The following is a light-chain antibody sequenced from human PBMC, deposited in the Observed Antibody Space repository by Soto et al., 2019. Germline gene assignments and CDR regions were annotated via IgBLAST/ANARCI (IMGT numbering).Light chain of an antibody. CDR1: SSDVGGYNY. Sequence: QAVVTQPASVSGSPGQSITISCTGASSDVGGYNYVSWYLQRPGKAPKVMIFEVSNRRSGVSNRFSGSKSGNTASLTISGLQAEDEADYYCSSYTSDGTLVFGTGTKLTVL. J-gene: IGLJ1*01. CDR2: EVS. V-gene: IGLV2-14*01. CDR3: SSYTSDGTLV.